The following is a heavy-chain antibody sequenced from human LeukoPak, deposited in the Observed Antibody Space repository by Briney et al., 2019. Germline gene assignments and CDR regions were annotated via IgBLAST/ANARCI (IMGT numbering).Heavy chain of an antibody. J-gene: IGHJ3*02. V-gene: IGHV3-11*06. Sequence: GGSLSFSCAASGFTFSDYYMSWIRQAPGKGLEWVSYISSSSYTNYADSVKGRFTISRDNAKNSLYLQMNSLRAEDTAVYYCARGRYFDWLQRGGAFDIWGQGTMVTVSS. CDR3: ARGRYFDWLQRGGAFDI. CDR1: GFTFSDYY. CDR2: ISSSSYT. D-gene: IGHD3-9*01.